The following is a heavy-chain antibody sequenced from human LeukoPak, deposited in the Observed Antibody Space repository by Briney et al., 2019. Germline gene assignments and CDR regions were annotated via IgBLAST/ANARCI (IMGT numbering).Heavy chain of an antibody. CDR3: ARLMGIVVVVAAYPLKGYFDY. Sequence: PSETLSLTCTVSGGSISSSSYYWGWIRQPPGKGLEWIGGIYYSGSTYYNPSLKSRVTISVDTSKNQFSLKLSSVTAADTAVYYCARLMGIVVVVAAYPLKGYFDYWGQGTLVTVSS. CDR1: GGSISSSSYY. CDR2: IYYSGST. V-gene: IGHV4-39*01. J-gene: IGHJ4*02. D-gene: IGHD2-15*01.